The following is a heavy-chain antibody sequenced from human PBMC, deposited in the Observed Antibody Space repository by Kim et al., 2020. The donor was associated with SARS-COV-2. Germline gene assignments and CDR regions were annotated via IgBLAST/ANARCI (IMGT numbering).Heavy chain of an antibody. V-gene: IGHV3-21*01. CDR1: GFTFSSYS. CDR3: AKGLSPFGYPPSYAFDI. CDR2: ISSSSSYI. Sequence: GGSLRLSCAASGFTFSSYSMNWVRQAPGKGLEWVSSISSSSSYIYYADSVKGRFTISRDNAKNSLYLQMNSLRAEDTAVYYCAKGLSPFGYPPSYAFDIWGQGTMVTVSS. J-gene: IGHJ3*02. D-gene: IGHD3-22*01.